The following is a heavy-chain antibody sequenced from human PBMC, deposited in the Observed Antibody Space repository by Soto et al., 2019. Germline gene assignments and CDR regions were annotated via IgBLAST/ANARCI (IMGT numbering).Heavy chain of an antibody. J-gene: IGHJ4*02. D-gene: IGHD6-19*01. CDR1: GFAFSTYA. CDR2: ISGDGRDK. Sequence: GGSLRLSCAASGFAFSTYAMHWVRQAPGKGLEWVAVISGDGRDKHHADSVKGRLTISRDNSKNTLYLQMNSLRAEDTAVYYCAKDRTPVADYYFDYWGQGTLVTVSS. CDR3: AKDRTPVADYYFDY. V-gene: IGHV3-30*18.